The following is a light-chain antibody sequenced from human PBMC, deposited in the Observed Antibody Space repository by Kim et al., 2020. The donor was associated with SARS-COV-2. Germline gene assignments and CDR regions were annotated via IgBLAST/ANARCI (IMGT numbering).Light chain of an antibody. Sequence: EPYATSSATNTSSIVCYNYAAWWRQHHRNTPKQLIFDDIRQRPAVPHGCSGCKTGNTAAPTATGLQAEEEADYYCSSYAASNNYVFGGGTKLTVL. CDR3: SSYAASNNYV. V-gene: IGLV2-8*01. J-gene: IGLJ2*01. CDR2: DDI. CDR1: SSIVCYNY.